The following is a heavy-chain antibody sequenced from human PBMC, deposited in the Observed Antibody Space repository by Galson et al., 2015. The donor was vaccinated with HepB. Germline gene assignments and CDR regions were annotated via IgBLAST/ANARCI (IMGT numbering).Heavy chain of an antibody. V-gene: IGHV1-69*04. Sequence: SVKVSCKASGGIFDKVGFNWLRQAPGQGLEWMGRIIPFVSKAVLAQKFEGRFAITADKSTSTVYMNFGNLTSEDSAIYYCARDISGSYLRHNYFDYWGQGSPVIVSS. CDR1: GGIFDKVG. CDR3: ARDISGSYLRHNYFDY. CDR2: IIPFVSKA. D-gene: IGHD1-26*01. J-gene: IGHJ4*02.